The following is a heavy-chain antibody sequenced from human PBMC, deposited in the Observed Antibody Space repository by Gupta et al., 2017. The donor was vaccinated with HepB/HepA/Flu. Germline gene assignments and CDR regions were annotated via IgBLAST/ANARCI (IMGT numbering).Heavy chain of an antibody. CDR1: GFIFSDAW. Sequence: EVQLVESGGGFVEPGGSLRLSCAASGFIFSDAWMSWVRQAPGKGLEWVGNIKSKSDGGTTGYPAPVKGRFIISRDDSKNTLYLQMNSLKTEDTAVYYCTTEQRWLQLSFGYWGQGTLVTVSS. CDR2: IKSKSDGGTT. CDR3: TTEQRWLQLSFGY. D-gene: IGHD5-24*01. V-gene: IGHV3-15*01. J-gene: IGHJ4*02.